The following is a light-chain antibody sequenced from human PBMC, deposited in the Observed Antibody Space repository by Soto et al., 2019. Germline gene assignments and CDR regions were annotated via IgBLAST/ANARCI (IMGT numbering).Light chain of an antibody. CDR3: SSYTSSSTVV. J-gene: IGLJ2*01. Sequence: QLVLTQPASVSGSPGQSITISCTGTSSDVGGYNYVSWYQQHPGKAPNLMIYDVSNRPSGVSNRFSGSKSGNTASLTISGLQAEDEADYYCSSYTSSSTVVFGGGTKVTVL. CDR2: DVS. CDR1: SSDVGGYNY. V-gene: IGLV2-14*01.